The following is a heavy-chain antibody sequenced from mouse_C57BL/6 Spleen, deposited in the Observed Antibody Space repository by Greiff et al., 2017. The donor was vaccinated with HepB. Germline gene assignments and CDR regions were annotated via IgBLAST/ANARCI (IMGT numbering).Heavy chain of an antibody. V-gene: IGHV1-69*01. Sequence: VQLQQPGAELVMPGASVKLSCKASGYTFTSYWMHWVKQRPGQGLEWIGEIDPSDSYTNYNQKFKGKSTLTVDKSSSTAYMQLSSLTSEDSAVYYCARSLYGSSSVYFDYWGQGTTLTVSS. D-gene: IGHD1-1*01. CDR3: ARSLYGSSSVYFDY. J-gene: IGHJ2*01. CDR2: IDPSDSYT. CDR1: GYTFTSYW.